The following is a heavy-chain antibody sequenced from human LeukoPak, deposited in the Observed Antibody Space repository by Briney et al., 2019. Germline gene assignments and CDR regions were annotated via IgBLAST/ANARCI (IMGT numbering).Heavy chain of an antibody. D-gene: IGHD1-26*01. Sequence: ASVKVSCKASGYTFTGYYMHWVRQAPGQGLEWMGWINPNSGGTNYAQKFQGRVTMTRDTSISTAYMELSRLRSDDTAVYYCAGDGIVGAREPVYFFDYWGQGTLVTVSS. J-gene: IGHJ4*02. CDR3: AGDGIVGAREPVYFFDY. CDR1: GYTFTGYY. V-gene: IGHV1-2*02. CDR2: INPNSGGT.